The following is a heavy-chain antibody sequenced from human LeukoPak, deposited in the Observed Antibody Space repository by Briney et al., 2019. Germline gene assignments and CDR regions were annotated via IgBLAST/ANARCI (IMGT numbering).Heavy chain of an antibody. Sequence: GGSLRLSCAASGFTFSSYSMNWARQAPGKGLEWVSYISGDSTTIYYAASVKGRFTISRDNAKNSLYLQMNSLRDEDTAVYFCARDYYGDYLFDHWGQGTLVTVSS. J-gene: IGHJ4*02. D-gene: IGHD4-17*01. CDR3: ARDYYGDYLFDH. V-gene: IGHV3-48*02. CDR2: ISGDSTTI. CDR1: GFTFSSYS.